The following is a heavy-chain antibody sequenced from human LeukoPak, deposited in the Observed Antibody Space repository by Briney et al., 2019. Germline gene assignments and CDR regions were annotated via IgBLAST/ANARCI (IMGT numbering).Heavy chain of an antibody. J-gene: IGHJ3*02. V-gene: IGHV4-34*01. Sequence: SETLSLTCAVYGGSFSGYYWSWIRQPPGKGLEWIGEINHSGSTNYNPSLKSRVTISVDTSKNQFSLKLSSVTAADTAVYYCARDANYYDSSSYSMDAFDIWGQGTMVTVSS. CDR3: ARDANYYDSSSYSMDAFDI. CDR1: GGSFSGYY. D-gene: IGHD3-22*01. CDR2: INHSGST.